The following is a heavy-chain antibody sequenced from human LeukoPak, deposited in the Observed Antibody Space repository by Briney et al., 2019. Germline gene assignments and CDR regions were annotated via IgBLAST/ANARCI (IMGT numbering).Heavy chain of an antibody. V-gene: IGHV1-8*01. D-gene: IGHD2-2*01. J-gene: IGHJ6*02. Sequence: GASVKVSCKASGYTFTTYDINWVRQATGQGLEWMGWMNPNSANTGYAQKFQGRVTMTRNPSISTAYMELSSLRSEDTAVYYCARVPAGDYYYGMDVWGQGTTVTVSS. CDR1: GYTFTTYD. CDR3: ARVPAGDYYYGMDV. CDR2: MNPNSANT.